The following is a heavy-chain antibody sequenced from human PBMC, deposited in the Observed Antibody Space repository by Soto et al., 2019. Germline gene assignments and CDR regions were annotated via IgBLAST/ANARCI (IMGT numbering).Heavy chain of an antibody. V-gene: IGHV4-34*01. Sequence: SETLSLTCAVYGGSFSGYYWSWIRQPPGKGLEWIGEINHSGSTNYNPSLKSRVTISVDTSKNQFSLKLSSVTAADTAVYYCARGHGRSDFWSGPRSPNYYYYMDVWGKGTTVTVSS. J-gene: IGHJ6*03. CDR2: INHSGST. D-gene: IGHD3-3*01. CDR1: GGSFSGYY. CDR3: ARGHGRSDFWSGPRSPNYYYYMDV.